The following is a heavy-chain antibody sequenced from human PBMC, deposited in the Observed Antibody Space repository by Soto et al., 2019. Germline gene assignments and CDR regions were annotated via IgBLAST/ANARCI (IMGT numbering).Heavy chain of an antibody. CDR3: ARLTKKEVYAFEI. Sequence: SETLSLTCTVSGASISSYDWNWSWIRQPPGKRPEWIGYTYYSGRPNYNPSLKSRVTISADTSKNQFSLEMTSVTAADTAVYYCARLTKKEVYAFEIWGPGTMVTVSS. CDR1: GASISSYD. D-gene: IGHD2-8*01. CDR2: TYYSGRP. J-gene: IGHJ3*02. V-gene: IGHV4-59*12.